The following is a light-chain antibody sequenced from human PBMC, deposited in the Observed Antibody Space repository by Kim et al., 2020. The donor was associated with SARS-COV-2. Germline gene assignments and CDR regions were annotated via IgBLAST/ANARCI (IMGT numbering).Light chain of an antibody. CDR2: DGS. CDR1: QSVTSN. V-gene: IGKV3D-15*01. J-gene: IGKJ2*01. Sequence: PGERAALSGRASQSVTSNLAWYQQRPGRAPRLLIYDGSTRATGIPARFSGSGSGTEFTLTISSLQSEDFAVYFCQQYNDWPPGDTFGQGTKLEI. CDR3: QQYNDWPPGDT.